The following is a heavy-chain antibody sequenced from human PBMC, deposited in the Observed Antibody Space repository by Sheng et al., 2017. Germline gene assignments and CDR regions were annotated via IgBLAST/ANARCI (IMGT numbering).Heavy chain of an antibody. Sequence: QVQLVQSGAEVKKPGSSVKVSCKASGGTFSSYTISWVRQAPGQGLEWMGRIIPILGIANYAQKFQGRVTITADKSTSTAYMELSSLRSEDTAVYYCARGASIAVAGTFDYWGQGTLVTVSS. V-gene: IGHV1-69*02. J-gene: IGHJ4*02. D-gene: IGHD6-19*01. CDR1: GGTFSSYT. CDR2: IIPILGIA. CDR3: ARGASIAVAGTFDY.